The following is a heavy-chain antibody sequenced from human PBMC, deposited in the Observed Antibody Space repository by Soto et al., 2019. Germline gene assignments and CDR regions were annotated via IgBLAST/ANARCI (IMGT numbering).Heavy chain of an antibody. V-gene: IGHV4-59*01. CDR3: ARGIDYDGSGYVLWYFDL. CDR1: GGSISSYY. J-gene: IGHJ2*01. D-gene: IGHD3-22*01. CDR2: IYYSGST. Sequence: PETLSLTSTVSGGSISSYYWSWIRQPPGKGLEWIGYIYYSGSTNYNPSLKSRVTISVDTSKNQFSLKLSSVTAADTAVYYCARGIDYDGSGYVLWYFDLWGRGTLVTVSS.